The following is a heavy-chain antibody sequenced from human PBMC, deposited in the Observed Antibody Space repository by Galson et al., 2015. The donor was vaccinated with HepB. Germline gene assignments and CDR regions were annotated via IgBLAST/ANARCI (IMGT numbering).Heavy chain of an antibody. Sequence: SLRLSCAASEVTFGTFAMTWVRQSAGKGLEWVSTITAGGDVIDYADSVKGRFTLSRDNSKNTLFLQMSSLREDDVGTYYCARDIIGVVKAAPPSLDLWGQGTQVTV. CDR1: EVTFGTFA. J-gene: IGHJ4*02. V-gene: IGHV3-23*01. CDR3: ARDIIGVVKAAPPSLDL. CDR2: ITAGGDVI. D-gene: IGHD5-12*01.